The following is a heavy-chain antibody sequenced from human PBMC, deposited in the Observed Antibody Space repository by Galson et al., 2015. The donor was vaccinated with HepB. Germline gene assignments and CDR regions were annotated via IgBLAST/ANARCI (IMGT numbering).Heavy chain of an antibody. CDR3: ARDGDGYSYGFSPWYYFDY. CDR1: GFTFSSYA. V-gene: IGHV3-30-3*01. D-gene: IGHD5-18*01. J-gene: IGHJ4*02. CDR2: ISYDGSNK. Sequence: SLRLSCAASGFTFSSYAMHWVRQALGKGLEWVAVISYDGSNKYYADSVKGRFTISRDNSKNTLYLQMNSLRAEDTAVYYCARDGDGYSYGFSPWYYFDYWGQGTLVTVSS.